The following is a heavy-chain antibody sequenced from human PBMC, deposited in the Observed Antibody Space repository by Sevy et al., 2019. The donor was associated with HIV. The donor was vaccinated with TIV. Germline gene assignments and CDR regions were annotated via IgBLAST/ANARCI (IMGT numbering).Heavy chain of an antibody. CDR2: IKQDGSEK. V-gene: IGHV3-7*01. CDR3: AREGGYSYGPYYYYYYYMDV. CDR1: GFTFSSYW. D-gene: IGHD5-18*01. J-gene: IGHJ6*03. Sequence: GGSLRLSCAASGFTFSSYWMSWVRQAPGKGLEWVANIKQDGSEKYYVDSVKDRFTISRDNAKNSLYLQMNSLRAEDTAVYYCAREGGYSYGPYYYYYYYMDVWGKGTTVTVSS.